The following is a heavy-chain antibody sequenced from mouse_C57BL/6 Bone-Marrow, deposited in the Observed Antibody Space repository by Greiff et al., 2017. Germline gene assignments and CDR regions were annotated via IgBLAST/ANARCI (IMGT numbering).Heavy chain of an antibody. Sequence: EVMLVESGGGLVKPGGSLKLSCAASGFTFSSYAMSWVRQTPEKRLEWVATISDGGSYTYYPDNVKGRFTISRDNAKNNLYLQMSHLKSEDTAMYYCARDEWDDYWGQGTTRTVSS. CDR2: ISDGGSYT. CDR1: GFTFSSYA. V-gene: IGHV5-4*01. CDR3: ARDEWDDY. D-gene: IGHD4-1*01. J-gene: IGHJ2*01.